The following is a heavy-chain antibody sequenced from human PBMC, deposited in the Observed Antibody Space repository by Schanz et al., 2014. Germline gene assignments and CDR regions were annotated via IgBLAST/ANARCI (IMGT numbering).Heavy chain of an antibody. J-gene: IGHJ3*01. D-gene: IGHD3-16*01. V-gene: IGHV3-48*01. CDR1: GLNFDYYG. CDR2: ISPNGVTI. Sequence: VQLVESGGGVVQPGRSLRLSCATSGLNFDYYGMNWVRQAPGKGLEWVAHISPNGVTIYYADSVKGRFTISRDDAKNSLYLQMNSLSAEDTAVYYCARDRGALINHNDALDLWGQGTMVSVSS. CDR3: ARDRGALINHNDALDL.